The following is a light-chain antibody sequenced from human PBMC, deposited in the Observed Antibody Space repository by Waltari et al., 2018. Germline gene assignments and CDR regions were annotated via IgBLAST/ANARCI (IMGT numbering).Light chain of an antibody. CDR2: DAF. J-gene: IGKJ1*01. V-gene: IGKV3-20*01. CDR1: QSVSRA. CDR3: QKYESLPAT. Sequence: EIVLTQSPGTLSLSPGERATLSCRASQSVSRALARYQQKPGQAPRLLIYDAFSRATGIPDRFSGSGSGTDFSLTISRLEPEDFAVYYCQKYESLPATFGQGTKVEIK.